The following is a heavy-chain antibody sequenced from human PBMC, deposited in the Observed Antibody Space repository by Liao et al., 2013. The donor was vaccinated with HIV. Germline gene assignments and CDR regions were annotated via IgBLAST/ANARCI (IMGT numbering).Heavy chain of an antibody. V-gene: IGHV4-30-4*08. CDR2: INHSGST. CDR1: GGSISSGDYY. J-gene: IGHJ2*01. D-gene: IGHD1-26*01. Sequence: QVQLQESGPGLVEPSQTLSLTCTVSGGSISSGDYYWSWIRQPPGKGLEWIGEINHSGSTNYNPSLKSRVTISVDTSKNQFSLKLSSVTAADTAVYYCARVQWEPAPNWYSDLWGRGTLVIVSS. CDR3: ARVQWEPAPNWYSDL.